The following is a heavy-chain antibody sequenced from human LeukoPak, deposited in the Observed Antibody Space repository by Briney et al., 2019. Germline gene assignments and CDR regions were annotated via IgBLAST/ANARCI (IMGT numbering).Heavy chain of an antibody. D-gene: IGHD5-18*01. CDR3: AAFDPLRGYTTSY. CDR1: GYTFTGYY. J-gene: IGHJ4*02. Sequence: ASVKVSCKASGYTFTGYYMHWVRQAPGQGLKWMGWINPNSRGTNYAQKFQGRVTMTRDTSISTAYMGLSRLRSDDTAVYYCAAFDPLRGYTTSYWGQGTLVTVSS. V-gene: IGHV1-2*02. CDR2: INPNSRGT.